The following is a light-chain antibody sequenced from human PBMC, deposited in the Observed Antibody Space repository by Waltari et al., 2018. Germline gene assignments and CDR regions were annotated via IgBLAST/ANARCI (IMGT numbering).Light chain of an antibody. CDR3: QQYNSYLPWT. CDR1: QSISSW. V-gene: IGKV1-5*03. J-gene: IGKJ1*01. CDR2: KAS. Sequence: DIQMNQSPSTLSASVGDRVTIPCRASQSISSWLAWYQQKPGKAPKLLIYKASSSESGAPSRFSGSGSGTEFTLTISSLQPDDFATYYCQQYNSYLPWTFGQGTKVEIK.